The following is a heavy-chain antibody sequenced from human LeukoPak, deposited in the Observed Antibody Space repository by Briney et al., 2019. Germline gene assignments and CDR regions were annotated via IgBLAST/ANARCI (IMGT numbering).Heavy chain of an antibody. V-gene: IGHV4-39*07. D-gene: IGHD3-10*01. J-gene: IGHJ6*03. CDR1: GGSISSSSYY. CDR3: ARGGFGELLHYYMDV. CDR2: IYYSGST. Sequence: SETLSLTCTVSGGSISSSSYYWGWIRQPPGKGLEWIGSIYYSGSTYYNPSLKSRVTISVDTSKNQFSLKLSSVTAADTAVYYCARGGFGELLHYYMDVWGKGTRSPSP.